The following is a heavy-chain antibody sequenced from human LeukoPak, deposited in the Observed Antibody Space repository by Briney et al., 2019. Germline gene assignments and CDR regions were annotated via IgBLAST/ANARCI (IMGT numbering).Heavy chain of an antibody. V-gene: IGHV4-61*05. Sequence: PSETLSLTCTVSGGSISSSSYYWGWIRQPPGKGLEWIGYIYYSGSTNYNPSLKSRVTISVDTSKNQFSLKLSSVTAADTAVYYCARDLVAAAGIYYYYMDVWGKGTTVTVSS. D-gene: IGHD6-13*01. CDR1: GGSISSSSYY. CDR3: ARDLVAAAGIYYYYMDV. J-gene: IGHJ6*03. CDR2: IYYSGST.